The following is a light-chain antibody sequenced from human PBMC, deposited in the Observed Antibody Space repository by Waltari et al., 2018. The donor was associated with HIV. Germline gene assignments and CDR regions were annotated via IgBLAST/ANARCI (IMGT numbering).Light chain of an antibody. CDR1: QSVSSN. J-gene: IGKJ1*01. CDR3: QQYNTWPPRWT. Sequence: EIMMTQSPATLSVSPGERATLSCRASQSVSSNLAWYQQKPGQAPRLLIYGASTRVTGIPARFSGSGSGTEFTLTISSLQSEDFAVYYCQQYNTWPPRWTFGQGTTVEIK. CDR2: GAS. V-gene: IGKV3-15*01.